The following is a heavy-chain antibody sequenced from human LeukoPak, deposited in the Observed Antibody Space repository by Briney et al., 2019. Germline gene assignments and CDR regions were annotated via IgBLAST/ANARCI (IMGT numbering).Heavy chain of an antibody. V-gene: IGHV3-48*02. Sequence: GGSLRLSCGASGFTFSSYSMNWVRQAPGKGLEWVSYISSSNSIMYYADSVKGRFTISRDNAKKSLYLQMNSLRDEDTAVYYCARDRFDYWGQGTLVTVSS. J-gene: IGHJ4*02. CDR3: ARDRFDY. CDR1: GFTFSSYS. CDR2: ISSSNSIM.